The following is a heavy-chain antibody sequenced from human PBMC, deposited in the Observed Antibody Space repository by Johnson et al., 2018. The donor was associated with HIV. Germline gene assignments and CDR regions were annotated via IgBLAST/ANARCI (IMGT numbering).Heavy chain of an antibody. CDR2: IYSGGTT. Sequence: VQLVESGGGLVHPGGSLRLSCAASGFTVSSNYMNWVRQAPGKGLEWVSVIYSGGTTDYAASVKGRFTISRDNSKNTLYLQMNSLRAEDTAVYYCARAYIYGAFDIWGQGTMVTVSS. V-gene: IGHV3-66*01. CDR1: GFTVSSNY. J-gene: IGHJ3*02. D-gene: IGHD2/OR15-2a*01. CDR3: ARAYIYGAFDI.